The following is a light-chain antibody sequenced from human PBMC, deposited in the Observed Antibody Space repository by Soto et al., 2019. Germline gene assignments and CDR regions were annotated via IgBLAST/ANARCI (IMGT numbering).Light chain of an antibody. CDR2: DIS. V-gene: IGKV3D-15*01. Sequence: ETVMTQSPATLSVSPGERATLSCRASQSVSSNLAWYQQKPGQPPRLLIYDISTRATGIPTRFSGSGSGTEFNLTISSLPSEDFAVYYCQQYNSWPLTFGGGTKVEIK. CDR3: QQYNSWPLT. CDR1: QSVSSN. J-gene: IGKJ4*01.